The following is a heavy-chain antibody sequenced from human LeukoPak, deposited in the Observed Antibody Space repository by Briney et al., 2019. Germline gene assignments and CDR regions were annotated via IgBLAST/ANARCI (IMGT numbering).Heavy chain of an antibody. V-gene: IGHV1-18*01. CDR2: INPYNGNT. CDR1: GYTFTTYG. CDR3: AREIYGRFDF. Sequence: GASVKVSCKASGYTFTTYGISWARQAPGKGLEWMGWINPYNGNTNYAQKFQGRVTLTTDTSTSTAYMDLRSLRSDDTAMYYCAREIYGRFDFWGQGTLVTVSS. J-gene: IGHJ4*02. D-gene: IGHD4-17*01.